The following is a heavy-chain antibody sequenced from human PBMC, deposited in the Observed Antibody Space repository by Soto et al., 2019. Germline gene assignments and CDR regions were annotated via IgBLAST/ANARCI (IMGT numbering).Heavy chain of an antibody. D-gene: IGHD1-26*01. CDR3: ARALVGAFLVGGRYSGMGV. J-gene: IGHJ6*02. V-gene: IGHV1-69*01. CDR2: IIPIFGTA. Sequence: QVQLVQSGAEVKKPGSSVKVSCKASGGTFSSYAISWVRQAPGQGLEWMGGIIPIFGTANYAQKFQGRVTITADESTSTAYMELSSLRSEDTAVYYCARALVGAFLVGGRYSGMGVWGQGTTVTVSS. CDR1: GGTFSSYA.